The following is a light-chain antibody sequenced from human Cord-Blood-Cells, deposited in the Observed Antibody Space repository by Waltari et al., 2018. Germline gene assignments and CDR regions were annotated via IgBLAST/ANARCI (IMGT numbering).Light chain of an antibody. J-gene: IGKJ3*01. CDR3: QQLNSYP. Sequence: DIQLTQSPSFLSASVGDRVTITCRASQGISSYLAWYQQKPGKARKLLIYAASTLQSGVPSRFSGSGSGTEFTLTISSLQPEDFATYYCQQLNSYPFGPGTKVDIK. CDR2: AAS. CDR1: QGISSY. V-gene: IGKV1-9*01.